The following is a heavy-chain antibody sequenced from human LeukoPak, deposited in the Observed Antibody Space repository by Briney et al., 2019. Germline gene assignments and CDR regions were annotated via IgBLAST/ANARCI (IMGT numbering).Heavy chain of an antibody. J-gene: IGHJ3*02. V-gene: IGHV4-39*01. CDR1: GDSMSSSFHY. CDR3: ARNMTAVARLDVFDI. D-gene: IGHD4-17*01. Sequence: SETLSLTCTVSGDSMSSSFHYWGCVRQSPGKGLEWIGSIYYSGSTYYNPSLKSRVTISVDTSKNQFSLELRSVTAADTAIYYCARNMTAVARLDVFDIWGPGTMVTVSS. CDR2: IYYSGST.